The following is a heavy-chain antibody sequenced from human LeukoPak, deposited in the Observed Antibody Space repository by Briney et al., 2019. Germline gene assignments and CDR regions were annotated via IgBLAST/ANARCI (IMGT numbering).Heavy chain of an antibody. CDR2: INHSGST. V-gene: IGHV4-34*01. Sequence: PSETLSLTCAVYGGSFSGYYWSWIRQPPGKGLEWIGEINHSGSTNHNPSLKSRVTISLDTSKNQFSLKLSSVTAADTAVYYCARVVVAATDWFDPWGLGTLVTDSS. CDR1: GGSFSGYY. J-gene: IGHJ5*02. CDR3: ARVVVAATDWFDP. D-gene: IGHD2-15*01.